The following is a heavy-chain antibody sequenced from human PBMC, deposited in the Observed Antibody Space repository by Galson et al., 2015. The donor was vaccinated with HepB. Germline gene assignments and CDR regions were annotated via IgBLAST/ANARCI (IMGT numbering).Heavy chain of an antibody. V-gene: IGHV3-33*01. Sequence: SLRLSCAASGFTFSSYGMHWVRQAPGKGLEWVAVIWYDGSNKYYADSVKGRFTISRDNSKNTLYLQMNSLRAEDTAVYYCARAAKRRGSYLDYWGQGTLVTVSS. CDR1: GFTFSSYG. D-gene: IGHD1-1*01. J-gene: IGHJ4*02. CDR2: IWYDGSNK. CDR3: ARAAKRRGSYLDY.